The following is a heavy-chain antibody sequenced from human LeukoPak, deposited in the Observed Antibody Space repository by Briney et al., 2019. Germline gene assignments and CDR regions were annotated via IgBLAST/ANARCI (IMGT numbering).Heavy chain of an antibody. V-gene: IGHV3-73*01. Sequence: AGGSLRLSCAASGFTFSGSAMHWVRQASGKVLEWVGRIRSKANSYATAYAASVKGRFTISRDDSKNTAYLQMNSLKTEDTAVYYCTSRGTVIAAAGTQTSNYWGQGTLVTVSS. CDR2: IRSKANSYAT. CDR3: TSRGTVIAAAGTQTSNY. J-gene: IGHJ4*02. CDR1: GFTFSGSA. D-gene: IGHD6-13*01.